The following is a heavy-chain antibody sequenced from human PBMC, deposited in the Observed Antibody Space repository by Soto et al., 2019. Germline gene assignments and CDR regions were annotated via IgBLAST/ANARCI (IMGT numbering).Heavy chain of an antibody. CDR1: GYSFTSYW. D-gene: IGHD6-19*01. J-gene: IGHJ5*02. CDR3: ARQGYSSGWYPLDNWFDP. CDR2: IYPGDFDT. V-gene: IGHV5-51*01. Sequence: GESLKISCKGSGYSFTSYWIGWVRQMPGKGLEWMGIIYPGDFDTRYSPSFQGQVTISADKSISTAYLQWSSLKASDTAMYYCARQGYSSGWYPLDNWFDPWGQGTLVTVSS.